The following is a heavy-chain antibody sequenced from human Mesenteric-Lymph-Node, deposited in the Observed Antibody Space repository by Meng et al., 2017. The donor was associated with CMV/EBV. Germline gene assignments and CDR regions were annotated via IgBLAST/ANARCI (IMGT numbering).Heavy chain of an antibody. CDR3: AYFGDLPPLW. CDR1: GASISSNNAA. V-gene: IGHV6-1*01. Sequence: QRQHSGPGLFKSSQPFSVTCPISGASISSNNAAWNWIRQSPSRGLEWLGRTYYRSESYNDYAVSVKSRISVNLDTSKNQLSLHLNFVTPEDTAVYYCAYFGDLPPLWWGQGTLVTVSS. D-gene: IGHD3-16*01. J-gene: IGHJ4*02. CDR2: TYYRSESYN.